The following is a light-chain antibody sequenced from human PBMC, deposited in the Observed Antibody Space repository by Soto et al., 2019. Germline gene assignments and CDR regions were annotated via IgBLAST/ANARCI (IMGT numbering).Light chain of an antibody. V-gene: IGLV1-44*01. Sequence: QXVXXQPPSASXTPGQRVTISCXGSSSNIGSNTVNWYQQLPGTAPKLLIYSNNQRPSGVPDRFSGSKSGTSASLAISGLQSEDEADYYCAAWDDSLNGYVFGTGTNLTVL. CDR2: SNN. CDR1: SSNIGSNT. CDR3: AAWDDSLNGYV. J-gene: IGLJ1*01.